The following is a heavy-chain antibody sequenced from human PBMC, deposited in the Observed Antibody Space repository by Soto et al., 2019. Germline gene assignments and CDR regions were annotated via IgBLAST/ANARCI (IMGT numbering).Heavy chain of an antibody. D-gene: IGHD2-15*01. J-gene: IGHJ6*02. CDR3: VRAGLRIDITPESRFYYYGMDV. CDR2: IGTAGDT. V-gene: IGHV3-13*01. Sequence: PWGSPDLSCAASRFSLYNYDIHLVLKTIGKDLEWVSVIGTAGDTYYPDSVKGRFTISRENDKNSLDLQINSLRVEDTAVYYCVRAGLRIDITPESRFYYYGMDVWGQGTTVTVSS. CDR1: RFSLYNYD.